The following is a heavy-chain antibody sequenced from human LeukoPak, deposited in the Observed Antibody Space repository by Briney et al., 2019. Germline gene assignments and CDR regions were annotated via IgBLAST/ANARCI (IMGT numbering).Heavy chain of an antibody. D-gene: IGHD3-16*01. CDR1: GFPFSRYS. Sequence: GGSLRLSCAASGFPFSRYSMNWVRQAPGEGPEWVSSITSSSSNKDYVDSVKGRFTVSRDNAKNSLYLQMDSLRVKDTAVYYCARDPPSRGTRYFDYWGQGILVTVSS. CDR3: ARDPPSRGTRYFDY. V-gene: IGHV3-21*01. J-gene: IGHJ4*02. CDR2: ITSSSSNK.